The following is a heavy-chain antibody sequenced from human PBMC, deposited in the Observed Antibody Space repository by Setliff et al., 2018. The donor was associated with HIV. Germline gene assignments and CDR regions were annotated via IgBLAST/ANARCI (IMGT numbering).Heavy chain of an antibody. CDR3: ATYADRESNRFDP. J-gene: IGHJ5*02. CDR2: MHNSGST. D-gene: IGHD3-10*01. Sequence: PSETLSLTCTVSGDSISSSAYYWGWIRQPPGKGLEWIGSMHNSGSTYYKPSLQSRVTISVDTSKNQVSLKLSSVTAADTAVYYCATYADRESNRFDPWGQGILVTVSS. CDR1: GDSISSSAYY. V-gene: IGHV4-39*01.